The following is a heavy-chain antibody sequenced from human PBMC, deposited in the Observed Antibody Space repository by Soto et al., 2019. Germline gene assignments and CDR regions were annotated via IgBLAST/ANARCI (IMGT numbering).Heavy chain of an antibody. J-gene: IGHJ1*01. V-gene: IGHV3-74*01. CDR1: GFTFSSYW. CDR3: ARLPNKSPQN. CDR2: ISTEGSST. Sequence: EVQLVESGGGLVQPGGSLRLSCVASGFTFSSYWMHWARQAPGKGLVWVSSISTEGSSTSYADPVKAPFTSYRDNAKNSLYLKMNSLRAEDTVVYYCARLPNKSPQNWGQGTLVIVSP.